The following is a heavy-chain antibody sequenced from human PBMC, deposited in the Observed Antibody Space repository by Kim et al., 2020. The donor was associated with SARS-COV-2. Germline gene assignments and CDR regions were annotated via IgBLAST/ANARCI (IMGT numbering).Heavy chain of an antibody. CDR3: ARGGYYYDSSGYRPFEC. CDR1: GGSFSGYY. D-gene: IGHD3-22*01. V-gene: IGHV4-34*01. J-gene: IGHJ4*02. CDR2: INHSGST. Sequence: SETLSLTCAVYGGSFSGYYWSWIRQPPGKGLEWIGEINHSGSTNYNPSLKSRVTISVDTSKNQFSLKLSSVTAADTAVYYCARGGYYYDSSGYRPFECWGQGTLVTVSS.